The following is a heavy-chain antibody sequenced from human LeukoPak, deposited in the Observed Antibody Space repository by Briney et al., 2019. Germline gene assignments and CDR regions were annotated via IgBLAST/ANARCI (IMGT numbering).Heavy chain of an antibody. V-gene: IGHV4-31*03. CDR3: ARSPGIWNEYGRLEY. Sequence: TLSLTCTVSGDSISSGGHYWNWLRQRPGKGLEWIGYIFHTGSTYYNPSLKSRVTISVDTSKNQFSLKLSPVTAADTAVYYCARSPGIWNEYGRLEYWGQGALVTVSS. J-gene: IGHJ4*02. CDR1: GDSISSGGHY. D-gene: IGHD1-1*01. CDR2: IFHTGST.